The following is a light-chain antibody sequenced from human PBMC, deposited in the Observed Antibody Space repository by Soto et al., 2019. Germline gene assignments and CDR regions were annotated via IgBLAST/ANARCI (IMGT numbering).Light chain of an antibody. CDR3: SSYAGSNSYV. J-gene: IGLJ1*01. Sequence: QSVLTQPPSATCAPGQPVTISCTGTSSDVGGYNYVSWYQQHPGKAPKLMIYEVSKRPSGVPDRFSGSKSGNTASLTVSGLQAEDEADYYCSSYAGSNSYVFGTGTKVTVL. CDR2: EVS. V-gene: IGLV2-8*01. CDR1: SSDVGGYNY.